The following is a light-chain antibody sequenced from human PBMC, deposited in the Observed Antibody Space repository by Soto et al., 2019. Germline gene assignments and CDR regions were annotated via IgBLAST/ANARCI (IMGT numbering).Light chain of an antibody. Sequence: EIVLTQSPGTLSLSPGEGATLSCRASQSVNGNYLAWYQHKPGQAPRLLIYTASHRATGIPDRFSGSGSGTDVTLGISRLEPEGFAVYYCQQYGSSPQLTFGGGTRVEMK. CDR3: QQYGSSPQLT. CDR1: QSVNGNY. CDR2: TAS. V-gene: IGKV3-20*01. J-gene: IGKJ4*01.